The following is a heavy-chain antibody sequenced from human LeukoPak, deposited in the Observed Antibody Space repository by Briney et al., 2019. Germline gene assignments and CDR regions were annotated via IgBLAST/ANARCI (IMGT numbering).Heavy chain of an antibody. J-gene: IGHJ4*02. V-gene: IGHV4-31*03. D-gene: IGHD4-17*01. CDR1: GASISSGGYY. CDR2: IYYSGST. Sequence: SETLSLTCTVSGASISSGGYYWSWIRQHPGTGLEWIGYIYYSGSTYYNPSLKSRVTISVGTSNNQLSLKLSSVTDADTAVYYCARGSGYGDLSWGQGTLVTVSS. CDR3: ARGSGYGDLS.